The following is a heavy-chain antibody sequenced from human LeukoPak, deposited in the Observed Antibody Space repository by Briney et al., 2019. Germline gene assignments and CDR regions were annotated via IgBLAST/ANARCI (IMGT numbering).Heavy chain of an antibody. J-gene: IGHJ4*02. CDR3: ARGVPLGYCTYGVCYPPYYFDY. CDR1: GYTFISYN. D-gene: IGHD2-8*01. V-gene: IGHV1-8*01. Sequence: ASVKVSCKASGYTFISYNINWLRQATGQGLEWMGWVNPRSGDAGYLQKFQGRLTITRDSSIDTAHMDLSGLNSEDTAVYYCARGVPLGYCTYGVCYPPYYFDYWGQGTLVTASS. CDR2: VNPRSGDA.